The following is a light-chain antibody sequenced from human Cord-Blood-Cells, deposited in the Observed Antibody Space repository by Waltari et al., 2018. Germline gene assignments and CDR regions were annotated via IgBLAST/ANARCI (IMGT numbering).Light chain of an antibody. CDR2: EVS. J-gene: IGLJ3*02. CDR1: SSDVGGSNY. V-gene: IGLV2-14*01. CDR3: SSYTSSSTLE. Sequence: QSALTQPASVSGSPGQSITISCTGTSSDVGGSNYVSWYQQHPGKAPKLMIYEVSNRPSGVSNRFSGSKSGNTASLTISGLQAEDEADYYCSSYTSSSTLEFGGGTKLTVL.